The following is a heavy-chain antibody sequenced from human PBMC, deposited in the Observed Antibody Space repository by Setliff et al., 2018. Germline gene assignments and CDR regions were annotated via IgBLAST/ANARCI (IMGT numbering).Heavy chain of an antibody. J-gene: IGHJ5*02. CDR1: GGSFSGYY. Sequence: SETLSLTCTVYGGSFSGYYWSWIRQPPGKGLEWIGEINHSGSTNYNPSLKSRVTISVDTSKNQFSLKLSSVTAADTAVYYCARGVYCSSTSCSPGLNWFDPWGQGTLVTVSS. CDR2: INHSGST. D-gene: IGHD2-2*01. V-gene: IGHV4-34*01. CDR3: ARGVYCSSTSCSPGLNWFDP.